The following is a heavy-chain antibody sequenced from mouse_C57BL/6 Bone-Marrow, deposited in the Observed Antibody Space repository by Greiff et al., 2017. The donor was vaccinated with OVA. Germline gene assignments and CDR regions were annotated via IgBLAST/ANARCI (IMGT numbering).Heavy chain of an antibody. J-gene: IGHJ2*01. CDR2: INPNYGTT. Sequence: VHVKQSGPELVKPGASVKISCKASGYSFTDYNMNWVKQSNGKSLEWIGVINPNYGTTSYNQKFKGKATLTVDQSSSTAYMQLNSLTSEDSAVYYCASRTGSFYYFDYWGQGTTLTVSS. CDR1: GYSFTDYN. V-gene: IGHV1-39*01. CDR3: ASRTGSFYYFDY. D-gene: IGHD4-1*01.